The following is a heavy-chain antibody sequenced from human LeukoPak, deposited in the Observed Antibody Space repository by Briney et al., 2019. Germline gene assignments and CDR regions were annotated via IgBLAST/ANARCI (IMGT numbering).Heavy chain of an antibody. CDR2: ITDSGTGT. CDR1: GFTFSSYA. D-gene: IGHD5-18*01. Sequence: PGGSLRLSCAASGFTFSSYAMSWVRQAPGKGLEWVSGITDSGTGTYYADSVKGRFTISRDNSKNTVYLQMSSLRAEDTAVYYCAGTGYNYGTPLNYWGQGTLVTVSS. J-gene: IGHJ4*02. CDR3: AGTGYNYGTPLNY. V-gene: IGHV3-23*01.